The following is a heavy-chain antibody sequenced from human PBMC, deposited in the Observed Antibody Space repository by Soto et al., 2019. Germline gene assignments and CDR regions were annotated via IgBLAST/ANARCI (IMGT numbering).Heavy chain of an antibody. CDR3: ARDGTSIGYCSSTSCYSN. J-gene: IGHJ4*02. D-gene: IGHD2-2*01. V-gene: IGHV3-21*01. Sequence: PGGSLRLSCAASGFSFSSYAMSWVRQAPGQGLEWVSSISSSSSYIYYADSVKGRFTISRDNAKNSLYLQMNSLRAEDTAVYYCARDGTSIGYCSSTSCYSNWGQGTLVTVSS. CDR1: GFSFSSYA. CDR2: ISSSSSYI.